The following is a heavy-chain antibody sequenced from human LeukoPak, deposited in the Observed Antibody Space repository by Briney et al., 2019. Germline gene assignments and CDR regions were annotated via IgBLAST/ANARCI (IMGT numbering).Heavy chain of an antibody. CDR1: GYTFTGYY. D-gene: IGHD3-22*01. Sequence: ASVKVSCKASGYTFTGYYMHWVRQAPGQGLEWMGWINPNSGGTHYAQKFQGRVTMTRDTSISTAYMELSRLRSDDTAVYYCARVKYYDSSGYYNPPPFFDYWGQGTLVTVSS. J-gene: IGHJ4*02. CDR3: ARVKYYDSSGYYNPPPFFDY. CDR2: INPNSGGT. V-gene: IGHV1-2*02.